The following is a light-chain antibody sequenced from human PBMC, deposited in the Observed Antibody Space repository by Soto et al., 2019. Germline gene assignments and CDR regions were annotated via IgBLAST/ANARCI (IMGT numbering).Light chain of an antibody. CDR3: SSYTSSSPLGVV. V-gene: IGLV2-14*01. J-gene: IGLJ2*01. Sequence: QSALTQPASVSGSPGQSITISCTGTSSDVGGYNYVPWYQQHPGKAPKLMIYDVSNRPSGASNRFSGSKSGNTASLTISGLQAEDESDYYCSSYTSSSPLGVVFGGGTKLTVL. CDR2: DVS. CDR1: SSDVGGYNY.